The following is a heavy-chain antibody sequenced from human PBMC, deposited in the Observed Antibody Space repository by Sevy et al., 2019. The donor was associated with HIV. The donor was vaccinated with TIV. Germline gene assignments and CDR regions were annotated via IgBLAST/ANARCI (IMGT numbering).Heavy chain of an antibody. CDR3: ARSTQVAGRSNWFDP. D-gene: IGHD6-19*01. J-gene: IGHJ5*02. Sequence: ASVKVSCKASGYTFTSYGISWVRQAPGQGLEWMGWISTYNTVRNSAQKFHDRVTMTIDTSTSTAYMELRGLRSDDTAVYCCARSTQVAGRSNWFDPWGQGTLVTVSS. CDR1: GYTFTSYG. V-gene: IGHV1-18*01. CDR2: ISTYNTVR.